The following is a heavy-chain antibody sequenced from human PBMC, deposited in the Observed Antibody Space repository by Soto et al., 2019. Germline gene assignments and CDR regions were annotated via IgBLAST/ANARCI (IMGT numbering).Heavy chain of an antibody. V-gene: IGHV1-46*01. CDR2: INPSGGST. D-gene: IGHD2-15*01. J-gene: IGHJ4*02. CDR1: GYTFTSYY. Sequence: ASVKVSCKASGYTFTSYYMHWVRQAPGQGLEWMGIINPSGGSTSYAQKFQGRVTMTTDTSTSTVYMELRSLRSEDTAVYYCARVRDIVVVVAAFFDYWGQGTLVTVSS. CDR3: ARVRDIVVVVAAFFDY.